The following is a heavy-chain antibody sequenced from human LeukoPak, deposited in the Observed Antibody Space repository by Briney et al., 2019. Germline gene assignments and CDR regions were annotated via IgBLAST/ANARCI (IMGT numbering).Heavy chain of an antibody. CDR2: IYTSGST. CDR1: GGSISSYY. CDR3: ARDRRELGLDY. J-gene: IGHJ4*02. Sequence: SETLSLTCTVSGGSISSYYWSWIRQPAGKGLEWIGRIYTSGSTNYNPSPKSRVTMPVDTSKNQFSLKLSSVTAADTAVYYCARDRRELGLDYWGQGTLVTVSP. V-gene: IGHV4-4*07. D-gene: IGHD1-26*01.